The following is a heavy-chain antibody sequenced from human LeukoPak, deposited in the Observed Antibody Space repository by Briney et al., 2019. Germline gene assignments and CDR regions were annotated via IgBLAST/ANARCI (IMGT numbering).Heavy chain of an antibody. D-gene: IGHD3-3*01. CDR1: GFTFSSYS. CDR3: ARGIRFLEWLSKDDAFDI. CDR2: ISSSSSTI. V-gene: IGHV3-48*01. Sequence: GGSLRLSCAASGFTFSSYSMNWVRQAPGKGVEWVSYISSSSSTIYYADSVKGRFTISRDNAKNSLYLQMNSLRAEDTAVYYCARGIRFLEWLSKDDAFDIWGQGTMVTVSS. J-gene: IGHJ3*02.